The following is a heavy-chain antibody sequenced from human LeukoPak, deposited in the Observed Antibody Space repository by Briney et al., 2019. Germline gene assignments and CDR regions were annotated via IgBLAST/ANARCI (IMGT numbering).Heavy chain of an antibody. Sequence: GGSLRLSCAASGFTFMHYAVHWVRQAPGKGLEWLAVISKDGSDKHYADSVKGRFTISRDNSKNTLYLQMNSLRAEDTAIYYCTRNDYGDYYFDYWGQGTLVTVSS. J-gene: IGHJ4*02. V-gene: IGHV3-30-3*01. CDR2: ISKDGSDK. CDR3: TRNDYGDYYFDY. CDR1: GFTFMHYA. D-gene: IGHD4-17*01.